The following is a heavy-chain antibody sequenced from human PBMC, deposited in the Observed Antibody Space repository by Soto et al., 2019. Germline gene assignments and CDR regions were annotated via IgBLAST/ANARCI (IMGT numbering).Heavy chain of an antibody. V-gene: IGHV1-18*01. CDR1: GYTFTSYG. J-gene: IGHJ4*02. Sequence: QVQLVQSGAEVKKPGASVKVSCKASGYTFTSYGISCVRQAPGQGREWMGWISAYNGNTNYAQKLQGRVTITTDTSTTTAYMELRSLRSDDTAVYYCARERSGYYTPHYFDYWGQGTLVTVSS. CDR2: ISAYNGNT. CDR3: ARERSGYYTPHYFDY. D-gene: IGHD3-3*01.